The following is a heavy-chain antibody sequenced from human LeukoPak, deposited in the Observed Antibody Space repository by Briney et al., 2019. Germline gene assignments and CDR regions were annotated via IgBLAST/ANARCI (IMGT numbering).Heavy chain of an antibody. V-gene: IGHV3-48*02. Sequence: GGSLTLSCEVSRFRLSDYNKKWVRHTTGKGLEWISYISSSYSTTYYTDSVRVRLTITRDNAKSSLYLLMNRLRDEDTGSYYGARNTIFHPWGQGTLVTVSS. J-gene: IGHJ5*02. CDR1: RFRLSDYN. D-gene: IGHD3-9*01. CDR2: ISSSYSTT. CDR3: ARNTIFHP.